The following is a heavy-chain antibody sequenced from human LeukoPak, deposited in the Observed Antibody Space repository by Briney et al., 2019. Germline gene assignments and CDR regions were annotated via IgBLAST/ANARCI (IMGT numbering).Heavy chain of an antibody. D-gene: IGHD5-24*01. J-gene: IGHJ4*02. V-gene: IGHV1-69*13. Sequence: AASVKVSCKASGGTFSSYAISWVRQAPGQGLEWMGGIIPIFGTANYAQKFQGRVTVTADESTSTAYMELSSLRSEDTAVYYCARKMATHLDYWGQGTLVTVSS. CDR2: IIPIFGTA. CDR1: GGTFSSYA. CDR3: ARKMATHLDY.